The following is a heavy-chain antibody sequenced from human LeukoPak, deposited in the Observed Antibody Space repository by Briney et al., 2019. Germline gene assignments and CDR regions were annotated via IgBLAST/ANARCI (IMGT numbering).Heavy chain of an antibody. CDR2: ISYDGSSI. J-gene: IGHJ5*02. CDR1: GFTFSSYG. Sequence: PGRSLRLSCAASGFTFSSYGMHWVRQALGKGLEGVVFISYDGSSIYYADSVKGRFTISRDNSKNTLYLQMNSLRAEDTAVYFCARDQPGTYTLSGAWGQGTLVTVPS. V-gene: IGHV3-30*19. D-gene: IGHD1-14*01. CDR3: ARDQPGTYTLSGA.